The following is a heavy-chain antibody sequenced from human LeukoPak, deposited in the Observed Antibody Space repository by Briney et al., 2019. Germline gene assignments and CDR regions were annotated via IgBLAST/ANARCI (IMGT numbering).Heavy chain of an antibody. CDR3: ARDITYYYDSSGFFDY. CDR2: IKQDGSEK. J-gene: IGHJ4*02. V-gene: IGHV3-7*01. Sequence: GGSLRLSCAASGFTFSNYWMTWVRQAPGKGLECVANIKQDGSEKYYVDSVKGRFTISRDNAKNSLYLQMNSLRAEDTAVYYCARDITYYYDSSGFFDYWGQGTLVTVSS. D-gene: IGHD3-22*01. CDR1: GFTFSNYW.